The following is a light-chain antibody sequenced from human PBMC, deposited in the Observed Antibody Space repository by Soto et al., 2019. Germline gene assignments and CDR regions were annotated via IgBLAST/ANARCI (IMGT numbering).Light chain of an antibody. V-gene: IGLV1-40*01. CDR1: SSNIGARYV. CDR2: GVN. Sequence: QSVLTQPASVSGAPGRRVSISCTGSSSNIGARYVVYWYQQLPGTAPKLLVSGVNDRPSGVPDRFSGSTSGTSASLAITGLQAEDEADYYCQSYDSSLSGSVFGTGTKVTVL. CDR3: QSYDSSLSGSV. J-gene: IGLJ1*01.